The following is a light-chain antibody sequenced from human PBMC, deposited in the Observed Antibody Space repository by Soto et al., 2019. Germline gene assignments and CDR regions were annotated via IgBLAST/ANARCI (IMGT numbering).Light chain of an antibody. Sequence: DIQMTQSPSSLSASVVDRVTITFRASQSISRYLNWYQQKPGKAPNLLIYVASSLQSEVPSRFSGSGSGTDFTLIITSLQPEDFATYYCQQSYGTPITFGQGTRLEIK. J-gene: IGKJ5*01. CDR3: QQSYGTPIT. CDR2: VAS. CDR1: QSISRY. V-gene: IGKV1-39*01.